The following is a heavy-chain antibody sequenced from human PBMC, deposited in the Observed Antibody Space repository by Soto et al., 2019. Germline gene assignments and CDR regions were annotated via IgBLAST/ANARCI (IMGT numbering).Heavy chain of an antibody. CDR2: IDPSDSYT. J-gene: IGHJ6*02. CDR3: ARHITYYDILTLYYYYGMDV. V-gene: IGHV5-10-1*01. CDR1: GYSFTSYW. Sequence: GESLKISCKGSGYSFTSYWISWVRQMPGKGLEWMGRIDPSDSYTNYSPSFQGHVTISADKSISTAYLQWSSLKASDTAMYYCARHITYYDILTLYYYYGMDVWGQGTTVTVSS. D-gene: IGHD3-9*01.